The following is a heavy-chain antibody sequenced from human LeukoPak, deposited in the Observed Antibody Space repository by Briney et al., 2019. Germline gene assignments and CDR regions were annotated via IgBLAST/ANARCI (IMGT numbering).Heavy chain of an antibody. CDR1: GFTFGDYA. V-gene: IGHV3-49*04. CDR2: IRSKAYGGTT. J-gene: IGHJ3*02. CDR3: TRRTSGSSSAHAFGI. D-gene: IGHD6-13*01. Sequence: GGSLRLSCTASGFTFGDYAMSWVRQAPGKGLEWVGFIRSKAYGGTTEYAASVKGRFTISRDDSKSIAYLQMNSLKTENTAVYYCTRRTSGSSSAHAFGIWGQGTMVTVSS.